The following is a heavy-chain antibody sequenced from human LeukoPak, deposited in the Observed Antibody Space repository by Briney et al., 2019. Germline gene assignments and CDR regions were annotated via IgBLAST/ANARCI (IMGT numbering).Heavy chain of an antibody. CDR2: IYYSGST. V-gene: IGHV4-59*01. J-gene: IGHJ4*02. D-gene: IGHD6-6*01. Sequence: SETLSLTCTVSGGSISSYYWSWIRQPPGKGLEWIGYIYYSGSTNYNPSLKSRVTISVDTSKNQFSLKLSSVTAADTAVYYCARVVSSSAGYFDYWGQGTLVTVSS. CDR1: GGSISSYY. CDR3: ARVVSSSAGYFDY.